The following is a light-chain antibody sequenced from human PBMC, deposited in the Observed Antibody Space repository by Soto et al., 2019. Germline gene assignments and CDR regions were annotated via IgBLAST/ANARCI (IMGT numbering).Light chain of an antibody. CDR2: DAS. CDR1: QSVSRY. J-gene: IGKJ2*01. CDR3: QQRSNWPRT. Sequence: EIVLTQSPATLCLSPGDRATLSCRASQSVSRYLAWYQQKPGQAPRLLIYDASNRATGIPARFGGSGSGTDFTLTISSLETEDFAVYYCQQRSNWPRTFGQGTKLEIK. V-gene: IGKV3-11*01.